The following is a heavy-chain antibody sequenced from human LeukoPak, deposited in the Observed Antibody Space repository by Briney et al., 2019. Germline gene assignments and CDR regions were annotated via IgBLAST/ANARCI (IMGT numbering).Heavy chain of an antibody. V-gene: IGHV3-30*04. J-gene: IGHJ6*03. Sequence: KAGGSLRLSCAASGFTFSSYAMPWVRQAPGKGLEWVAVISYDGSNKYYADSVKGRFTISRDNSKNTLYLQMNSLRAEDTAVYYCARTPRKAAAGRHYYYYYMDVWGKGTTVTVSS. CDR2: ISYDGSNK. D-gene: IGHD6-13*01. CDR3: ARTPRKAAAGRHYYYYYMDV. CDR1: GFTFSSYA.